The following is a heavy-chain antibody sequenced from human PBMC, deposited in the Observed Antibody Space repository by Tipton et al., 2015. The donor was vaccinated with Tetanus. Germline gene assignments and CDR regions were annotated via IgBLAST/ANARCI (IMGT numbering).Heavy chain of an antibody. Sequence: SLRLSCAASGFIFGSYGMSWVRQAPGKGLEWLAVSWYDGTDKYYADSVKGRFTISRDNSKNTLYLQMNSLRAEDTALYYCAREADCSGGSCFSGDFDTWGQGTQVTVSS. J-gene: IGHJ4*02. CDR2: SWYDGTDK. D-gene: IGHD2-15*01. V-gene: IGHV3-33*08. CDR1: GFIFGSYG. CDR3: AREADCSGGSCFSGDFDT.